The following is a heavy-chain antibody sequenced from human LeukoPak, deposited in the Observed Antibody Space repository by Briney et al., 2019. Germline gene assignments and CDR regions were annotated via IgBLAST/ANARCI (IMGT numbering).Heavy chain of an antibody. CDR1: GYTFTGYY. CDR3: ARGTPTFAVGIAAASDY. CDR2: INPNSGGT. Sequence: ASVKVSCKASGYTFTGYYMHWVRQAPGQGLEWMGWINPNSGGTNYAQKFQGRVTMTRDRSISTAYMELSRLRPDDTAVYYCARGTPTFAVGIAAASDYWGQGTLVTVSS. D-gene: IGHD6-13*01. V-gene: IGHV1-2*02. J-gene: IGHJ4*02.